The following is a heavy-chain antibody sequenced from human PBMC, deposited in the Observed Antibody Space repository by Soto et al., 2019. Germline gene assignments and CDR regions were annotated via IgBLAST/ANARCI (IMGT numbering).Heavy chain of an antibody. V-gene: IGHV3-33*01. J-gene: IGHJ4*02. CDR1: GFTFSSYG. Sequence: QVQLVESGGGVVQPGRSLRLSCAASGFTFSSYGMHWVRQAPGKGLEWVAVIWYDGSNKYYADSVKGRFTISRDNSKNPLYLQMNSLRAEDTAVYYCAGSITMVRGVISHWGQGTLVTVSS. CDR3: AGSITMVRGVISH. CDR2: IWYDGSNK. D-gene: IGHD3-10*01.